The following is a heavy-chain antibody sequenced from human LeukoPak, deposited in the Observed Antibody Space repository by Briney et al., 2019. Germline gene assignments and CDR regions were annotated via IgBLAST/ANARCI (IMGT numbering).Heavy chain of an antibody. CDR2: IYYSGST. J-gene: IGHJ5*02. CDR1: GGSISSSSYY. CDR3: ARYSSSLGWFDP. D-gene: IGHD6-13*01. Sequence: PSETLSLTCIVSGGSISSSSYYWNWIRQPPGKGLEWIERIYYSGSTHYNASLKSRVTISADTSKNQFSMKLSSVTAADTAVYYCARYSSSLGWFDPWGQGTLVTVSS. V-gene: IGHV4-39*01.